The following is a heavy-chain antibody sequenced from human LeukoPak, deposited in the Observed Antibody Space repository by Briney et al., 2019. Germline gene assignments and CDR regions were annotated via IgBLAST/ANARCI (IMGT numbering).Heavy chain of an antibody. CDR2: INHSGST. CDR1: GGSFSGYY. J-gene: IGHJ4*02. D-gene: IGHD6-13*01. CDR3: ARVGAAAGTSDY. Sequence: SETLSLTCAVYGGSFSGYYWSWIRQPPGKGPEWIGEINHSGSTNYNPSLKSRVTISVDTSKNQFSLKLSSVTAADTAVYYCARVGAAAGTSDYWGQGTLVTVSS. V-gene: IGHV4-34*01.